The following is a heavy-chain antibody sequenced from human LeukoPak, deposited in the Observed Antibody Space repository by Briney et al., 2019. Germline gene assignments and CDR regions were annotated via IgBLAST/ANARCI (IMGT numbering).Heavy chain of an antibody. CDR1: GDSVSSNSAA. CDR3: ARALQDIVLMVYALPYYYYGMDV. CDR2: TYYRSKWYN. D-gene: IGHD2-8*01. J-gene: IGHJ6*02. Sequence: SQTLSLTCAISGDSVSSNSAAWHWLRQSPSRGLEWLGRTYYRSKWYNDYAVSVKSRITINPDTSKNQFSLQLNSVAPEDTAVYYCARALQDIVLMVYALPYYYYGMDVWGQGTTVTVSS. V-gene: IGHV6-1*01.